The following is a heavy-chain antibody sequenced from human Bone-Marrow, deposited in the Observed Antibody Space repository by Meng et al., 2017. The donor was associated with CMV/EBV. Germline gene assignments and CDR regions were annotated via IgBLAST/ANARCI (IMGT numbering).Heavy chain of an antibody. V-gene: IGHV3-7*01. J-gene: IGHJ4*02. CDR1: GFTFSNYW. CDR2: IKKDGSEK. Sequence: GGSLRLSCAGSGFTFSNYWMSWVRQAPGKGLEWVANIKKDGSEKYYVDSVKGRFTISRDNAKNSVFLQMNSLRAEDTAVYFCAKSLEDWGQGKLVTVSS. CDR3: AKSLED. D-gene: IGHD1-1*01.